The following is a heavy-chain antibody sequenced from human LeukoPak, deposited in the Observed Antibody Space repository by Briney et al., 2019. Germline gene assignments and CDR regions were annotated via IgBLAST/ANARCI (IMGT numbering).Heavy chain of an antibody. V-gene: IGHV4-59*01. Sequence: SETLSLTCTVSGGSISSYYWSWIRQPPGKGLEWIGYIYYSGSTNYNPSLKSRVTISVDTSKNQFSLKLSSVTAADTAVYYCARAGYDSSGYRNYYYYMDVWGKGTTVTISS. D-gene: IGHD3-22*01. CDR3: ARAGYDSSGYRNYYYYMDV. CDR1: GGSISSYY. CDR2: IYYSGST. J-gene: IGHJ6*03.